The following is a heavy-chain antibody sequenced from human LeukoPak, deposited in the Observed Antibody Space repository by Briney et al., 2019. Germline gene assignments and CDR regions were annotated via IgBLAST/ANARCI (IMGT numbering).Heavy chain of an antibody. Sequence: GASVKVSCKASGYTFTGYYMHWVRQAPGQGLEWMGWINLNSGGTSYAQKFQGRATMTRDTSITSAYMELSSLRSDDTAVYYCARAGHGATSVGEYMNDYWGQGTLVTVSS. CDR1: GYTFTGYY. CDR2: INLNSGGT. J-gene: IGHJ4*02. D-gene: IGHD6-6*01. CDR3: ARAGHGATSVGEYMNDY. V-gene: IGHV1-2*02.